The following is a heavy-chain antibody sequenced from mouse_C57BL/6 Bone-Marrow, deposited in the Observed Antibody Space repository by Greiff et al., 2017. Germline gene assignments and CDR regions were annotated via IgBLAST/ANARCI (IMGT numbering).Heavy chain of an antibody. CDR2: IDPYSGGT. CDR1: GYTFTSYW. CDR3: AGAGAVHPSFDV. J-gene: IGHJ1*03. V-gene: IGHV1-72*01. D-gene: IGHD5-1*01. Sequence: QVQLQQPGAELVKPGASVKLSCKASGYTFTSYWMHWVKQRPGRGLEWIGRIDPYSGGTKYNEKFKSKATLTVDKSSSTAYMQLSSLTSEYSAVYYGAGAGAVHPSFDVWGTGTTVTVSS.